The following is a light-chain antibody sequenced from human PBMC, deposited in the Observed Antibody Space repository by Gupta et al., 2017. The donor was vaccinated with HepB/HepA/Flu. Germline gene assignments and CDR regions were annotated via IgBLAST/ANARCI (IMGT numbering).Light chain of an antibody. CDR1: RSLSSSS. CDR2: ATS. Sequence: EVVLTQSPGTLSLSPGERATLSCRASRSLSSSSLAWYRQIPGQAPRLLIYATSNRAAGISDRFSGSGSGTDFTLTISRLEPEDFAVYFCEHEGSSPLTFGGGTTVEIK. V-gene: IGKV3-20*01. CDR3: EHEGSSPLT. J-gene: IGKJ4*01.